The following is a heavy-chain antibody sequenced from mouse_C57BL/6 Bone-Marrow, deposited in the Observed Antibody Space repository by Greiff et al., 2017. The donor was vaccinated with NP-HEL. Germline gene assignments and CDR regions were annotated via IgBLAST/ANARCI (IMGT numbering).Heavy chain of an antibody. CDR3: ARSYTLDY. J-gene: IGHJ2*01. CDR1: GYTFTSYW. D-gene: IGHD1-1*01. CDR2: IYPGSGST. V-gene: IGHV1-55*01. Sequence: QVQLQQPGAELVKPGASVKMSCKASGYTFTSYWITWVKQRPGQGLEWIGDIYPGSGSTNYNEKFKSKATLTVDKSSSTASMQLSSLTSEDSAVYYCARSYTLDYWCQGTTLTVSS.